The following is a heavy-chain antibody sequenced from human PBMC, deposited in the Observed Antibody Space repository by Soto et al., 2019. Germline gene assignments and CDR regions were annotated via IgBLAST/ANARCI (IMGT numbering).Heavy chain of an antibody. CDR3: ARDPHYDANFDAFDI. CDR1: GASISSGGYY. V-gene: IGHV4-31*03. CDR2: ISYSEIT. J-gene: IGHJ3*02. Sequence: QVQLQESGPGLVKPSQTLSLTCTVSGASISSGGYYWSWIRQFPGKGLEWIGYISYSEITYYNPSLRSRVTISVDTSKNQFSLRLSSVTAADTAVYYCARDPHYDANFDAFDIWGQGTMVTVSS. D-gene: IGHD5-12*01.